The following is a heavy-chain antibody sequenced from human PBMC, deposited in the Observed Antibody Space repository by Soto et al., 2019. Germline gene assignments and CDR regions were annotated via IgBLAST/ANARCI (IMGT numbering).Heavy chain of an antibody. V-gene: IGHV3-23*01. Sequence: QTGGSLRLSCAASGFTFSTYAMSWVRQAPGKGLEWVSAISAGGGSTYYADSVKGRFTISRGNSMNALYLQMNSLRIEDTAVYYCAILSNWGQGTLVTVSS. CDR3: AILSN. CDR2: ISAGGGST. J-gene: IGHJ4*02. CDR1: GFTFSTYA. D-gene: IGHD6-6*01.